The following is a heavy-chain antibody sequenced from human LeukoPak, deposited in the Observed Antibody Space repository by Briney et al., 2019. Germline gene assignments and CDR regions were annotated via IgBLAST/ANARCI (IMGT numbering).Heavy chain of an antibody. CDR2: INPSGGST. CDR3: ARDRGSGWYYFDY. J-gene: IGHJ4*02. Sequence: ASVKVSFTASGYTFTSYYMHWVRQAPGQGLEWMGIINPSGGSTSYARKFQGRVTMTRDTSTSTVYMELSSLRSEDTAVYYCARDRGSGWYYFDYWGQGTLVTVSS. CDR1: GYTFTSYY. D-gene: IGHD6-19*01. V-gene: IGHV1-46*01.